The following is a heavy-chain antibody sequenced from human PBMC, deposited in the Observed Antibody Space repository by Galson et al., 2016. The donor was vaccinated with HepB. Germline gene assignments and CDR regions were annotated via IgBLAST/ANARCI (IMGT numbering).Heavy chain of an antibody. Sequence: SLSLSCAASGFIFSTYSMNWVRQAPGKGLEWVSSISSGSAYRYYADSVKGRFTVSRDNAKKSLYLQMNSLRAKDTAVYYCARMRYSSGWLDGFDIWGQGTMFTVSS. D-gene: IGHD6-19*01. CDR3: ARMRYSSGWLDGFDI. J-gene: IGHJ3*02. CDR2: ISSGSAYR. CDR1: GFIFSTYS. V-gene: IGHV3-21*01.